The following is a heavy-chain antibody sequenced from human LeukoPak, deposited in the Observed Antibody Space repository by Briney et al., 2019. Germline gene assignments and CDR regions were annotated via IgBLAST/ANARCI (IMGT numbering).Heavy chain of an antibody. CDR3: VLYDLWSGYYGVDY. Sequence: ASVKVFCKASGYTFTGYYMHWVRQAPGQGLEWMGWINPNNGGTNYAQKFQGRVTMTRDTSITTAYMELSRLTSDDTAVYYCVLYDLWSGYYGVDYWGQGTLVIVSS. CDR2: INPNNGGT. D-gene: IGHD3-3*01. J-gene: IGHJ4*02. CDR1: GYTFTGYY. V-gene: IGHV1-2*02.